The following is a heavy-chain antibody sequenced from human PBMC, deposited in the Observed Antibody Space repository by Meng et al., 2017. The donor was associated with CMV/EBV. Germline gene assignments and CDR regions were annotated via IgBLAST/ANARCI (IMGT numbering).Heavy chain of an antibody. J-gene: IGHJ4*02. D-gene: IGHD6-19*01. CDR1: GFTFDDYA. V-gene: IGHV3-9*03. CDR3: AKASYSSGWYEFDY. CDR2: ISWNSGSI. Sequence: GGSLRLSCAASGFTFDDYAMHWVRQAPGKGLEWVSGISWNSGSIGCADSVKGRFTISRDNAKNSLYLQMNSLRAEDMALYYCAKASYSSGWYEFDYWGQGTLVTVSS.